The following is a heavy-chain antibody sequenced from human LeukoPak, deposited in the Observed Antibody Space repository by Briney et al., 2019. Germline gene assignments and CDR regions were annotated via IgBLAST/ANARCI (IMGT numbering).Heavy chain of an antibody. CDR1: GFTFSSYA. V-gene: IGHV3-23*01. J-gene: IGHJ4*02. Sequence: GGSLRLSCAASGFTFSSYAMTWVRQAPGKGLKWVSTITTGGPNTYYADSVKGRFTVSRDDSKNTLYLQMNSLRAEDTAVYYCAKDGGLWVSAHWGDSWGRGTLVTVSS. CDR2: ITTGGPNT. D-gene: IGHD7-27*01. CDR3: AKDGGLWVSAHWGDS.